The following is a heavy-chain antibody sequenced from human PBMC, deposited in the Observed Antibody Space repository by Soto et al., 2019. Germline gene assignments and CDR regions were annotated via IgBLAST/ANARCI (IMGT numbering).Heavy chain of an antibody. J-gene: IGHJ4*02. CDR2: LYYSGNT. CDR3: ARVGGVAARTFDY. CDR1: GGSISPFY. Sequence: TSETLSLTCTVSGGSISPFYWSWVRQPPGKGLEWIGYLYYSGNTNYNPSLKSRVTISVDASKGQVSLRLTSVTAADTAVYYCARVGGVAARTFDYWGQGTVVTVSS. D-gene: IGHD2-15*01. V-gene: IGHV4-59*01.